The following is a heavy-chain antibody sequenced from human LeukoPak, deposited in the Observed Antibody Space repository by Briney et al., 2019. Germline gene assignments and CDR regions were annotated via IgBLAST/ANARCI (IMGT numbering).Heavy chain of an antibody. CDR1: GFTFRRYS. CDR3: ARDYYDSSGSSWFDP. Sequence: GGSLRLSCAASGFTFRRYSMNWVRQAPGKGLEWVSSISSGSSFMYYADSVKGRSTISRDNAKNSLYLQMNSLRAKDTALYYCARDYYDSSGSSWFDPWGQGTLVAVSS. V-gene: IGHV3-21*01. J-gene: IGHJ5*02. CDR2: ISSGSSFM. D-gene: IGHD3-22*01.